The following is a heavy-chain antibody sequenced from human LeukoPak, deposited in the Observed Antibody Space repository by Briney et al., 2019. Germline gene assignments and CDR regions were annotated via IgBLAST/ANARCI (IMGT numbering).Heavy chain of an antibody. CDR1: GYTFTGYY. D-gene: IGHD6-19*01. V-gene: IGHV1-2*02. CDR2: INSNSGGT. J-gene: IGHJ5*02. Sequence: ASVKVSFKSSGYTFTGYYIHWVRQAPGQGLEWMGWINSNSGGTNYAQKFQGRVNMTRDTSISTAYMELSRLRSDDTAVYYCAREKRVAGSRGGFDRWGKGTLVTVS. CDR3: AREKRVAGSRGGFDR.